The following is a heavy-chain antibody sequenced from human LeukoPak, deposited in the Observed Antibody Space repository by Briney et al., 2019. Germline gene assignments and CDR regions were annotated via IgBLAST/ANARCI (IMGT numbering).Heavy chain of an antibody. D-gene: IGHD2-8*01. Sequence: SDTLSLLCTVPGGLISSYYWRWIRQPPGKGLEWIVYNYYSGSTNFSPSLKSRVTNFVDTSKDQFSPKLRPLTAADTAVYYCANDPGQVCTNGVCYNGGFDYWGQGTLVTVSS. J-gene: IGHJ4*02. CDR3: ANDPGQVCTNGVCYNGGFDY. V-gene: IGHV4-59*07. CDR2: NYYSGST. CDR1: GGLISSYY.